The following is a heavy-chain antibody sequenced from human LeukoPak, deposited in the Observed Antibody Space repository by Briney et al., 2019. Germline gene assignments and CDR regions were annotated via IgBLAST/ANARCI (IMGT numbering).Heavy chain of an antibody. V-gene: IGHV3-23*01. J-gene: IGHJ4*02. CDR1: GFTFSSYA. CDR3: AKAEREWLARRGGFQDY. D-gene: IGHD6-19*01. Sequence: GGSFRLSCAASGFTFSSYAMSWVRQSPGKGLEWVSAISGSGGSTYYADSVKGRFTISRDNSKNTLYLQMNSLRAEDTAVYYCAKAEREWLARRGGFQDYWGQGTLVTVSS. CDR2: ISGSGGST.